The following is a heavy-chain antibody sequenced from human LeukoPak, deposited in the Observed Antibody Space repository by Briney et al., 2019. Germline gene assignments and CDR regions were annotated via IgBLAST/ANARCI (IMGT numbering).Heavy chain of an antibody. D-gene: IGHD3-10*01. J-gene: IGHJ4*02. V-gene: IGHV4-34*01. CDR1: GGSFSGYY. CDR2: INHSGST. Sequence: PSETLSLTCAVYGGSFSGYYWSWIRQPPGKGLEWIGEINHSGSTNYNPSLKSRVTISVDTSKNQFSLKLSSVTAADTAVYYCARGLNYYYGSGSYFPHWGQGTLVTVSS. CDR3: ARGLNYYYGSGSYFPH.